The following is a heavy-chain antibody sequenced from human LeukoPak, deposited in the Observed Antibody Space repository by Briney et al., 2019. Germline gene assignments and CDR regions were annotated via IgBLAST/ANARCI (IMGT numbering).Heavy chain of an antibody. J-gene: IGHJ5*02. CDR2: MNPYSGNT. Sequence: ASVKVSCKASGYTFTNYDIHWVRQASGQGLEWMGWMNPYSGNTGYAQNFQGRITITRNTSISTAYMELSSLRSEDTAVYYCARTQQLVLRSPLDPWGQGTLVTVSS. CDR3: ARTQQLVLRSPLDP. CDR1: GYTFTNYD. D-gene: IGHD6-13*01. V-gene: IGHV1-8*03.